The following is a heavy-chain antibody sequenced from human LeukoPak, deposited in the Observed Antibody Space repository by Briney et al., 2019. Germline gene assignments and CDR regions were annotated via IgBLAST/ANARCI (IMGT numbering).Heavy chain of an antibody. V-gene: IGHV4-31*03. J-gene: IGHJ4*02. Sequence: SQTLSLTCTVSGGSISSGGYYWSWIRQQPGKGLEWIGYIYYSGSTYYNPSLKSRVTISADTSKNQFSLKLSSVTAADTAVYYCARMTTRPSYYFDYWGQGTLVTVSS. CDR3: ARMTTRPSYYFDY. CDR2: IYYSGST. CDR1: GGSISSGGYY. D-gene: IGHD4-17*01.